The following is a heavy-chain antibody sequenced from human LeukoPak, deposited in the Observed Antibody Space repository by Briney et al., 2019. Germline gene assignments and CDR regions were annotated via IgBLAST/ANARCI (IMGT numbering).Heavy chain of an antibody. V-gene: IGHV3-33*06. J-gene: IGHJ4*02. D-gene: IGHD6-6*01. CDR3: AKDMQVVPIYYFDY. CDR1: GFSFRTYG. CDR2: IWFDGSNK. Sequence: GRSLRLSCAASGFSFRTYGMHWVRQAPGKGLEWVAVIWFDGSNKYHADSVKGRFTISRDNSKNTLYLQMNSLRAEDTAVYYCAKDMQVVPIYYFDYWGQGTLVTLSS.